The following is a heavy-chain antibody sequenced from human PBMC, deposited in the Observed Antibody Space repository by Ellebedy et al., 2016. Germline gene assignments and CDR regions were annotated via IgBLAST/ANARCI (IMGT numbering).Heavy chain of an antibody. CDR2: ISSSSSYI. CDR1: GFTFSSYS. J-gene: IGHJ6*02. Sequence: GESLKISXAASGFTFSSYSMNWVRQAPGKGLEWVSSISSSSSYIYYADSVKGRFTISRDNAKNSLYLQMNSLRAEDTAVYYCAKGRGRIAVAASYGMDVWGQGTTVTVSS. D-gene: IGHD6-19*01. V-gene: IGHV3-21*01. CDR3: AKGRGRIAVAASYGMDV.